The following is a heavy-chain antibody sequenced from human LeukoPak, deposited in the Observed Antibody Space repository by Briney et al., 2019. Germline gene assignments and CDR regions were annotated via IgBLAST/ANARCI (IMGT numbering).Heavy chain of an antibody. D-gene: IGHD1-26*01. CDR2: ISTSSSYI. CDR1: GFTFSSYC. CDR3: ARGIDSGSYPDY. V-gene: IGHV3-21*01. J-gene: IGHJ4*02. Sequence: GGSLRLSCAASGFTFSSYCMNWVRQAPGKGLEWVSFISTSSSYIHYADSVKGRFTISRDNARNSLYLQMNSLRAEDTAVYYCARGIDSGSYPDYWGQGTLVTVSS.